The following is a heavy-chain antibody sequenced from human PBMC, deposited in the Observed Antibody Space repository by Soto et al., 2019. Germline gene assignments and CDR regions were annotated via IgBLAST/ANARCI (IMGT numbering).Heavy chain of an antibody. CDR2: VSANNGHT. D-gene: IGHD3-22*01. V-gene: IGHV1-18*01. J-gene: IGHJ4*02. Sequence: ASVKVSCKASGFTFSNYGLNWVRQAPGQGLEWMGWVSANNGHTNYAQNLQGRVSMTTDTSTSTAYMELRGLTFDDPAVYYCAAGDYDSSGYWAQGTLVTVSS. CDR3: AAGDYDSSGY. CDR1: GFTFSNYG.